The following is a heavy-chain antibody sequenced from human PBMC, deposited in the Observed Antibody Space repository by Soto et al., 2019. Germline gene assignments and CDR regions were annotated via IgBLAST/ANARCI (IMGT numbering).Heavy chain of an antibody. CDR2: AYPSDSHT. Sequence: GESLKISGKGSGFSFTSQWIAWVRQMPGKGLEWMGTAYPSDSHTRYSPSFQGQVTISADKSISTAYLQWSSLKASDTAMYYCARQSGETYTPMDHWGQGTLVTVSS. V-gene: IGHV5-51*01. D-gene: IGHD5-18*01. J-gene: IGHJ4*02. CDR1: GFSFTSQW. CDR3: ARQSGETYTPMDH.